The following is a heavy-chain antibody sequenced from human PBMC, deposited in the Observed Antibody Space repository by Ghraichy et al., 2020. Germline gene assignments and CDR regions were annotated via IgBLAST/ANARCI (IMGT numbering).Heavy chain of an antibody. Sequence: TLSLTCTVSGGSISSGGYYWSWIRQHPGKGLEWIGYIYYSGSTYYNPSLKSRVTISVDTSKNQFSLKLSSVTAADTAVYYCARGVVTVGDYYFDYWGQGTLVTVSS. D-gene: IGHD2-15*01. CDR1: GGSISSGGYY. J-gene: IGHJ4*02. CDR3: ARGVVTVGDYYFDY. V-gene: IGHV4-31*03. CDR2: IYYSGST.